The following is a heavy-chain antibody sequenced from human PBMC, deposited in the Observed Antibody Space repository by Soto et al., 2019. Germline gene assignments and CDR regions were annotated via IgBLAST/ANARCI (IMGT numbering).Heavy chain of an antibody. D-gene: IGHD6-6*01. CDR2: ISYDGSNK. Sequence: QVQLVESGGGVVQPGRSLRLSCAASGFTFSSYAMHWVRQAPGKGLEWVAVISYDGSNKYYADSVKGRFTISRDNSKNTLYLQMNSLRAEDTAVYYCARDRASGSSSSYYYGMDVWGQGTTVTVSS. CDR1: GFTFSSYA. J-gene: IGHJ6*02. V-gene: IGHV3-30-3*01. CDR3: ARDRASGSSSSYYYGMDV.